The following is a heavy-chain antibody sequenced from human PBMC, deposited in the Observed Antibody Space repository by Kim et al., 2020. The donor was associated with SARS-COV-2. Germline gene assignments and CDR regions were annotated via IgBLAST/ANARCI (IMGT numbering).Heavy chain of an antibody. Sequence: SETLSLTCTVSGGSISSYYWSWIRQPPGKGLEWIGYIYYSGSTNYNPSLKSRVTISVDTSKNQFSLKLSSVTAADTAVYYCARWYSSSWYLPLGWFDPWGQGTLVTVSS. D-gene: IGHD6-13*01. CDR3: ARWYSSSWYLPLGWFDP. CDR2: IYYSGST. CDR1: GGSISSYY. J-gene: IGHJ5*02. V-gene: IGHV4-59*01.